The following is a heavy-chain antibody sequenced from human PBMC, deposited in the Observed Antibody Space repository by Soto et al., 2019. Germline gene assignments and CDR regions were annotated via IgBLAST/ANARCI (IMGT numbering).Heavy chain of an antibody. D-gene: IGHD3-3*01. CDR1: GGTFSSYA. CDR2: IIPIFGTA. J-gene: IGHJ6*02. CDR3: ARVTIFGVVIMSSSAYYYGMDV. V-gene: IGHV1-69*13. Sequence: GASVKVSCKASGGTFSSYAISWVRQAPGQGLEWMGGIIPIFGTANYAQKFQGRVTIAADESTSTAYMELSSLRSEDTAVYYCARVTIFGVVIMSSSAYYYGMDVWGQGTTVTVSS.